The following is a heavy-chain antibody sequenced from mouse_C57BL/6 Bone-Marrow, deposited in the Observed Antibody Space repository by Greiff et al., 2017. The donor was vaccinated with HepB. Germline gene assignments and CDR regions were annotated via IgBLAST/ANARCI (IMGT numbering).Heavy chain of an antibody. D-gene: IGHD2-4*01. V-gene: IGHV2-9-1*01. CDR3: ARKIYYDYAYYAMDY. Sequence: VQLVESGPGLVAPSQSLSITCTVSGFSLTSYAISWVRQPPGKGLEWLGVIRTGGGTNYNSALKSRLSISKDNSKSQFFLKMNSLQTDDTARYYCARKIYYDYAYYAMDYWGQGTSVTVSS. CDR2: IRTGGGT. CDR1: GFSLTSYA. J-gene: IGHJ4*01.